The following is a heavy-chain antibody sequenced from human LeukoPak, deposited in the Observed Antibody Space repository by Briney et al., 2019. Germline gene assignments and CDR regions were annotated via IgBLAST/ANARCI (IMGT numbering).Heavy chain of an antibody. D-gene: IGHD1-26*01. Sequence: PSETLSLTCAVYDGSFSGYYWTWIRQPPGKGLEWIGEIIDTGSTKYNSSLKSRVTISVDTSKNQFSLKLSSVTAADTAVYYCASSGGSYQYYYYYMDVWGKGTTVTISS. CDR2: IIDTGST. CDR1: DGSFSGYY. J-gene: IGHJ6*03. V-gene: IGHV4-34*12. CDR3: ASSGGSYQYYYYYMDV.